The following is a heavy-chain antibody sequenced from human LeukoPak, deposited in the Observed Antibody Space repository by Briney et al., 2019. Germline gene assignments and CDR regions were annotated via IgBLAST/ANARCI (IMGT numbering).Heavy chain of an antibody. CDR1: GGSFSGYY. CDR2: INHSGST. CDR3: ARYGGEDAFDI. Sequence: SETLSLTCAVYGGSFSGYYWSWIRQPPGKGLEWIGEINHSGSTNYNPSLKSRVTISVDTSKNQFSLKLSSVTAADTAVYYCARYGGEDAFDIWGQGTMVTVSS. V-gene: IGHV4-34*01. D-gene: IGHD4-23*01. J-gene: IGHJ3*02.